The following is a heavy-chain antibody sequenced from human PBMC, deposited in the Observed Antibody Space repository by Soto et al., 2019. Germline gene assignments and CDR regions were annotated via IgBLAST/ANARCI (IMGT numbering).Heavy chain of an antibody. CDR3: ARDRRSRRYNWNEVNWFDP. CDR2: ISAYNGNT. V-gene: IGHV1-18*01. Sequence: ASVKVSCKASGYTFTSYGISWVRQAPGQGLEWMGWISAYNGNTNYAQKLQGRVTMTTDTSTSTAYMELRSLRSDDTAVYYCARDRRSRRYNWNEVNWFDPWGQVTLVTVSS. CDR1: GYTFTSYG. J-gene: IGHJ5*02. D-gene: IGHD1-1*01.